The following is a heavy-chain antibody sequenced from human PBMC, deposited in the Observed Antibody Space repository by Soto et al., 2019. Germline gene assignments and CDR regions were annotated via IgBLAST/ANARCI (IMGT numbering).Heavy chain of an antibody. J-gene: IGHJ6*02. CDR2: ISGSGDGT. CDR3: TRSRGFGGMDV. V-gene: IGHV3-23*01. D-gene: IGHD3-22*01. Sequence: GGSLRLSCAAAGFTVNSHVMSWVRQAPGKGLEWVSSISGSGDGTYYGDSVKGRFTISRDSSSSTVYLEMKNLRGEDTAVYFCTRSRGFGGMDVWGQGTTVTVSS. CDR1: GFTVNSHV.